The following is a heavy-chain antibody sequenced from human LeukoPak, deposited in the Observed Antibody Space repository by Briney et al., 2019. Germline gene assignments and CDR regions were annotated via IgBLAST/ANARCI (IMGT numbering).Heavy chain of an antibody. CDR1: GGSISSSY. V-gene: IGHV4-4*07. CDR2: IYTSGST. CDR3: ARERWEGGSYVMGFDY. D-gene: IGHD1-26*01. Sequence: SETLSLTCTVSGGSISSSYWSWIRQPAGKGLEWIGRIYTSGSTDYNPSLESRVTISVDKSKNQLSLRLTSVTAADTAVYYCARERWEGGSYVMGFDYWGQGALVTVSS. J-gene: IGHJ4*02.